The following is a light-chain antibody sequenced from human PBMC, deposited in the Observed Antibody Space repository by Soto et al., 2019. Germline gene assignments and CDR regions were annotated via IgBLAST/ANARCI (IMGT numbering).Light chain of an antibody. CDR1: SSDVGGYNY. J-gene: IGLJ1*01. CDR2: EVS. CDR3: SSYTSSSTYV. V-gene: IGLV2-14*01. Sequence: QSVLTQPASVSGSPGQSITISCTGTSSDVGGYNYVSWYQQHPGKAPKLMIYEVSHRPSGVSNRFSGSKSGNTASLTISGLQAEDEADYYCSSYTSSSTYVFGTGTKVTVL.